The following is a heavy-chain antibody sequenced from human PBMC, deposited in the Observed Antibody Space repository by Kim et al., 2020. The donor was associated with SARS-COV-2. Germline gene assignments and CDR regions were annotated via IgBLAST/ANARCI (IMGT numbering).Heavy chain of an antibody. J-gene: IGHJ4*02. D-gene: IGHD2-2*01. CDR2: ISSSGSTI. Sequence: GGSLRLSCAASGFTFSDYYMSWIRQAPGKGLEWVSYISSSGSTIYYADSVKGRFTISRDNAKNSLYLQMNSLRAEDTAVYYCARIDIVVVPAVGFDYWGQGTLVTVSS. CDR3: ARIDIVVVPAVGFDY. CDR1: GFTFSDYY. V-gene: IGHV3-11*01.